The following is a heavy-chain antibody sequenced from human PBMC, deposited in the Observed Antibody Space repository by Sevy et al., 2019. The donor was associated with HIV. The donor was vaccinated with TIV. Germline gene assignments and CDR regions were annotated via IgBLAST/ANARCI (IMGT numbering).Heavy chain of an antibody. J-gene: IGHJ4*02. CDR2: IKSKTDGGTT. CDR1: GFTFSNAW. Sequence: GGSLRLSCAASGFTFSNAWMSWVRQAPGKGLEWVGRIKSKTDGGTTDYAAPVKGRFTISRDDSKNTLYLQMNSLKTEDTAVYYCTTHYDRNPYYFDYWGQGTLVTVSS. CDR3: TTHYDRNPYYFDY. V-gene: IGHV3-15*01. D-gene: IGHD3-22*01.